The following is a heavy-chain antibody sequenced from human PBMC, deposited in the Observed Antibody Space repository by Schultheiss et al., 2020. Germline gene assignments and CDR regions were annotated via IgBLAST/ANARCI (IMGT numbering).Heavy chain of an antibody. CDR2: IYSSGAT. D-gene: IGHD4-17*01. CDR1: GGSISSSNW. CDR3: ARGQTVRGLEY. Sequence: GSLRLSCAVSGGSISSSNWWSWVRQPPGKGLEWIGYIYSSGATNYNPSLSSRATISVDTSKNQFSLNLSSVTDADTAVYYCARGQTVRGLEYWGQGALVAVSS. V-gene: IGHV4-4*02. J-gene: IGHJ4*02.